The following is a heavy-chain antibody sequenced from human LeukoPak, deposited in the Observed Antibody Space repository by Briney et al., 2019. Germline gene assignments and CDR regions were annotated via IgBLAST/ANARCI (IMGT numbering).Heavy chain of an antibody. J-gene: IGHJ3*02. D-gene: IGHD2-2*02. Sequence: GASVKVSCKASGGTFSSYAISWVRQGPGQGLEWMGGIIPIFGTANYAQKFQGRVTITADKSTSTAYMELSSLRSEDTALYYCARRDIVVVPAAIIGAFDIWGQGTMVTVSS. CDR2: IIPIFGTA. V-gene: IGHV1-69*06. CDR3: ARRDIVVVPAAIIGAFDI. CDR1: GGTFSSYA.